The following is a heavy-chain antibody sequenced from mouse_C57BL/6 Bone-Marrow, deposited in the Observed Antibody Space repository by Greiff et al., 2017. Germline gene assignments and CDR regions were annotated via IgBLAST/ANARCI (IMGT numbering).Heavy chain of an antibody. CDR1: GFSFNTYA. V-gene: IGHV10-1*01. CDR2: IRSKSNNYAT. D-gene: IGHD2-3*01. CDR3: ARGWFWFAY. Sequence: EVKLVESGGGLVQPKGSLKLSCAASGFSFNTYAMNWVRQAPGKGLEWVARIRSKSNNYATYYADSVKDRFTISRDDSESMLYLQMSNLTTEDTAMYYCARGWFWFAYGGQGTLVTVSA. J-gene: IGHJ3*01.